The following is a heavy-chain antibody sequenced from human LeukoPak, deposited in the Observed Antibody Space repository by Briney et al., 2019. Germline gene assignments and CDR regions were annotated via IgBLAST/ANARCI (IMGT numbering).Heavy chain of an antibody. V-gene: IGHV3-53*01. J-gene: IGHJ4*02. CDR3: ARIASDSSGWYHFDF. CDR1: GFTVSSNY. Sequence: GGSLRLSCAASGFTVSSNYMSWVRQAPGKGLKWVSVIYSGGSTYYADSVKGRFTISRDNSKNTLYLQMNSLRAEDTAVYYCARIASDSSGWYHFDFWGQRTLVTVS. CDR2: IYSGGST. D-gene: IGHD6-19*01.